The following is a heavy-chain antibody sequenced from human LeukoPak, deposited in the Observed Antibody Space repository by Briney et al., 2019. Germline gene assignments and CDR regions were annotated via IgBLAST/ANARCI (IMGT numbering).Heavy chain of an antibody. V-gene: IGHV3-21*01. CDR1: GFTFSNYN. CDR2: ISSSSDHI. J-gene: IGHJ4*02. Sequence: GGSLRLSCAASGFTFSNYNMNWVRQAPGKGLEWVSSISSSSDHIYYAESVKGRFTISRDNAKNSLYLQMDSLRAEDTAVYYCARDYYGSGSYIYYFDYWGQGTLVTVSS. D-gene: IGHD3-10*01. CDR3: ARDYYGSGSYIYYFDY.